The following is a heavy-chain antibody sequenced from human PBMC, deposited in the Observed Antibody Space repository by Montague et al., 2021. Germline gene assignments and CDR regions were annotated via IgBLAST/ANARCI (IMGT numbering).Heavy chain of an antibody. CDR2: IHYSGST. CDR3: ARHVIGNYGMDV. CDR1: GGSISSSSYY. V-gene: IGHV4-39*01. Sequence: SETLSLTCTVSGGSISSSSYYWGWIRQPPGKGLEWIGSIHYSGSTYYNPSLKSRVTISVDTSKNQFSLKLSSVTAADTAVYYCARHVIGNYGMDVWGQGTTVTVSS. D-gene: IGHD3-16*02. J-gene: IGHJ6*02.